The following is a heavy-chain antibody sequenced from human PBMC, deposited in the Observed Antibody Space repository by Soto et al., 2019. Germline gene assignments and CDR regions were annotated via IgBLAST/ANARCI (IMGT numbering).Heavy chain of an antibody. Sequence: QVQLQESGPGLVKPSETLSLTCTVSGGSIPSDRYYWSWIRQPPGKGLEWIGYMYFSGSTNYNPSLKSRVSISVDTSKHQIFLKLTSVTPADTAVYYCARDQGIAVAVFDSWGQGTLVTVSS. D-gene: IGHD6-19*01. J-gene: IGHJ4*02. V-gene: IGHV4-61*01. CDR2: MYFSGST. CDR3: ARDQGIAVAVFDS. CDR1: GGSIPSDRYY.